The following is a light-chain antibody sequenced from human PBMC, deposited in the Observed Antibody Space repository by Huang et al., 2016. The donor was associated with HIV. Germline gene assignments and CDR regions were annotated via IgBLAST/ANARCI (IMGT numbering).Light chain of an antibody. CDR3: QQYYSAPLT. V-gene: IGKV4-1*01. Sequence: DIVMTQSPDSLAVSLGERATINCKSSQSVLYSSNNKNYLVWYKQKPGQPPKLLIYWASTRESGVPDRFSGSGSGTDFTLTINSLQAEDVAVYYCQQYYSAPLTFGGGTKVEIK. J-gene: IGKJ4*01. CDR1: QSVLYSSNNKNY. CDR2: WAS.